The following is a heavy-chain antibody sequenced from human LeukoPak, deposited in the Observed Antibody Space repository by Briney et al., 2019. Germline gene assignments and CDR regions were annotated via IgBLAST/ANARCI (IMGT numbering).Heavy chain of an antibody. V-gene: IGHV4-59*01. CDR2: IYYSGST. CDR1: GGSISTYY. D-gene: IGHD6-13*01. Sequence: PSETLSLTCTVSGGSISTYYWNWIRQPPGKGLEWIGYIYYSGSTNYNPSLKSRVTISVDTSKNQFSLKLSSVTAADTAVYYCAGSGGYSSSWSLWGQGTLVTVSS. J-gene: IGHJ4*02. CDR3: AGSGGYSSSWSL.